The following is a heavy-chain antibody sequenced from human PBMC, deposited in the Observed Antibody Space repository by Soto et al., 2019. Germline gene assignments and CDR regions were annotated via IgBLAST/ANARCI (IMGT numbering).Heavy chain of an antibody. CDR1: GFTFSSFA. Sequence: GGSLRLSCAASGFTFSSFAMNWVRQAPGKGLEWVSGITGSAYSSYHADSVRGRFTISRDNSKNTLYLQMNSLRAEDTAVYYCAKDRQQWLVGYFDDWGQGTMVTVSS. V-gene: IGHV3-23*01. J-gene: IGHJ4*02. D-gene: IGHD6-19*01. CDR3: AKDRQQWLVGYFDD. CDR2: ITGSAYSS.